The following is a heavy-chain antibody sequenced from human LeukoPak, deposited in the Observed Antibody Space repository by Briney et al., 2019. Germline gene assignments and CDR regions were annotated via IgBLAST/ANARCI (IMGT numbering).Heavy chain of an antibody. V-gene: IGHV3-23*01. J-gene: IGHJ6*03. CDR3: AKLSRSQWLAKYYYYYYYTDV. Sequence: PGGSLRLSCAASGFTFSSYAMSWVRQAPGKGLEWVSAISGSGGSTYYADSVKGRFTISRDNSKNTLYLQMNSLRAEDTAVYYCAKLSRSQWLAKYYYYYYYTDVWGKGTTVTVSS. D-gene: IGHD6-19*01. CDR2: ISGSGGST. CDR1: GFTFSSYA.